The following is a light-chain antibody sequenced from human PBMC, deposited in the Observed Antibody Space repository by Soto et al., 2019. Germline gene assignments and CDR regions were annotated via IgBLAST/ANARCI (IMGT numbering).Light chain of an antibody. J-gene: IGLJ2*01. V-gene: IGLV1-44*01. CDR1: SSNIGSNT. CDR2: SNN. CDR3: AAWDDSLNGHVV. Sequence: QSVLTQPPSASGTPGQRVTISCSGSSSNIGSNTVNWYQQLPGTAPKLLIYSNNQRPSGVPDRFSGSKSGTPASLAISGLQSEDEADYYGAAWDDSLNGHVVFGGGTKLTVL.